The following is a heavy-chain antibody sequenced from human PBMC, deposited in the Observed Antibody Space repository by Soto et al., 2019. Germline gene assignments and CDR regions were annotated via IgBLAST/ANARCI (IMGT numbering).Heavy chain of an antibody. CDR1: GFTFTRYS. V-gene: IGHV3-21*06. J-gene: IGHJ4*02. CDR2: ISSTTNYI. Sequence: EVQLVESGGGLVKPGGSLRLSCAASGFTFTRYSMNWVRQAPGKGLEWVSSISSTTNYIYYGDSMKGRFTISRDNAKNAMYLEMNSLRAEETAVYYCARESEDLTSNFDYWGQGTLVTVSS. CDR3: ARESEDLTSNFDY.